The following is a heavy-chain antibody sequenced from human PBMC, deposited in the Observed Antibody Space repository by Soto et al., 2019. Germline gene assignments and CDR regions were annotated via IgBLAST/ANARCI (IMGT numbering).Heavy chain of an antibody. D-gene: IGHD1-26*01. J-gene: IGHJ6*02. CDR1: GGSISSYY. CDR2: IYYSGST. Sequence: SETLSLTCTVSGGSISSYYWSWIRQPPGKGLEWIGYIYYSGSTNYNPSLKSRFTISVDTSKNQFSLKLSSVTAADTAVYYCARSGGYNYYYGMDVWGQGTTVTVSS. CDR3: ARSGGYNYYYGMDV. V-gene: IGHV4-59*01.